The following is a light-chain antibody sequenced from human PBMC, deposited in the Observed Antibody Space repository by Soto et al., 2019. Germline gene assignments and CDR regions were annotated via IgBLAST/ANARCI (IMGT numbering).Light chain of an antibody. Sequence: EIVMTQSPAILSVSPGERATLSCRASQSVSSDLAWYQQKPGQAPWLLMFGASSRATGFSARFSGSGSGTEFTLTISSLQSEDFAVYYCQQYNDWPRTFGQGTKLE. CDR2: GAS. CDR1: QSVSSD. J-gene: IGKJ2*01. V-gene: IGKV3D-15*01. CDR3: QQYNDWPRT.